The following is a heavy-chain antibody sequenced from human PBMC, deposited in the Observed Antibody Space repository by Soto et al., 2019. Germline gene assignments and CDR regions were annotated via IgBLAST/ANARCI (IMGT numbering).Heavy chain of an antibody. D-gene: IGHD6-19*01. J-gene: IGHJ6*02. CDR1: GFTFSSYA. Sequence: PGGSLRLSCAASGFTFSSYAMHWVRQAPGKGLEYVSAISSNGGSTYYANSVKGRFTISRDNSKNTLYLQMGSLRAEDMAVYYCARDPAVAGTWYYYYGMDVWGQGTTVTVSS. V-gene: IGHV3-64*01. CDR3: ARDPAVAGTWYYYYGMDV. CDR2: ISSNGGST.